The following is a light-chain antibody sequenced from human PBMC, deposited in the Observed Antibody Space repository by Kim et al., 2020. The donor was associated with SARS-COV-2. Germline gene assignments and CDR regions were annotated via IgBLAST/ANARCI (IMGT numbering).Light chain of an antibody. CDR2: DAS. Sequence: SPGERATTSCRASQSINSYLAWYQQKPGQAPRLLSYDASYRATGIPARFSGSASGTDFTLTISSLEPEDFAVYYCQSRSNWPPVYTFGQGTKLEI. CDR3: QSRSNWPPVYT. J-gene: IGKJ2*01. V-gene: IGKV3-11*01. CDR1: QSINSY.